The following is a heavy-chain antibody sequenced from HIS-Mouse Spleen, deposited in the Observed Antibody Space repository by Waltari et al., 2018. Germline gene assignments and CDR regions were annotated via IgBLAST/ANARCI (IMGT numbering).Heavy chain of an antibody. CDR3: ARGALRGSYYWGEYFQH. D-gene: IGHD1-26*01. CDR2: INHSGST. J-gene: IGHJ1*01. Sequence: QVQLQQWGAGLLKPSETLSLTCAVYGGSFSGYYWSWIRQPPGKGLEWIGEINHSGSTNYNPSLKSRVTISVDTSKNQFSLKLSSVTAAHTAVYYCARGALRGSYYWGEYFQHWGQGTLVTVSS. CDR1: GGSFSGYY. V-gene: IGHV4-34*01.